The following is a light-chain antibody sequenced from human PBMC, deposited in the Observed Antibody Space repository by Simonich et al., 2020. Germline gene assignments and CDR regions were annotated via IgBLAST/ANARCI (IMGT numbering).Light chain of an antibody. Sequence: DIVMTPSPLSLPVTPGEPASISCRSSQSLLHSNGCNYLDWYLQKPGQSPQLLIYLGSKRDAGDPDRFSGSGSGTCFTLKSSRVEAEEVGVYYCMQALQTPWTFGQGTKVEIK. J-gene: IGKJ1*01. CDR1: QSLLHSNGCNY. CDR3: MQALQTPWT. CDR2: LGS. V-gene: IGKV2-28*01.